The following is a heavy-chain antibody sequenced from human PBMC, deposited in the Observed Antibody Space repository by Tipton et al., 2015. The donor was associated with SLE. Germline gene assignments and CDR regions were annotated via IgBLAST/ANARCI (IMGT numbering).Heavy chain of an antibody. V-gene: IGHV4-39*07. CDR3: AREGVCIGGVCYDS. D-gene: IGHD2-8*02. CDR1: GGSISRNSYY. Sequence: TLSLTCIVSGGSISRNSYYWDWIRQPPGQGLEWIGSVYYGGDTYYNPSLKTRVTISVDTSKNQFSLKLRSVTAADTAVYYCAREGVCIGGVCYDSWGQGTLVTVSS. J-gene: IGHJ4*02. CDR2: VYYGGDT.